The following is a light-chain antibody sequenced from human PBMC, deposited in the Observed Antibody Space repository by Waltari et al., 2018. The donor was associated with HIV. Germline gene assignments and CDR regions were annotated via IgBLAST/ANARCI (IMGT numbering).Light chain of an antibody. CDR1: QAISND. CDR3: QQYDNLPLT. J-gene: IGKJ3*01. V-gene: IGKV1-33*01. Sequence: IQLTQSPSSSSSSVEDTVTTTCQASQAISNDLNWYQQKPGKTPKLLIYDGSDMETGFTSRFSESGDGTDYTFTISGLQPEDIATYYCQQYDNLPLTIGPGTEVVI. CDR2: DGS.